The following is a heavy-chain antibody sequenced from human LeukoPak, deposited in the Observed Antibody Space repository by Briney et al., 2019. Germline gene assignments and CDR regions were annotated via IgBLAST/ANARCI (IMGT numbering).Heavy chain of an antibody. CDR3: ARGRTTRGMVVTATVPFDY. J-gene: IGHJ4*02. CDR1: GGSFSGYY. Sequence: SETLSLTCAVYGGSFSGYYWSWIRQPPGKGLEWIGEINHSGSTNYNPSLKSRVTISVDTSKNQFSLKLSSVTAADTAVYYCARGRTTRGMVVTATVPFDYWGQGTLVTVSS. V-gene: IGHV4-34*01. CDR2: INHSGST. D-gene: IGHD2-21*02.